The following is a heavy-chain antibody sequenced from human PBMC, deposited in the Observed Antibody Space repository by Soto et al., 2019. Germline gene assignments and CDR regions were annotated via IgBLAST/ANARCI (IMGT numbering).Heavy chain of an antibody. CDR3: ANHYGSGSSTPFDY. D-gene: IGHD3-10*01. V-gene: IGHV3-30*18. Sequence: PGRPLRHSCATSRFTSSSYAIHWVRQAPGKGLEWVAVISYDGSNKYYADSVKGRFTISGDNSKNTLYLQMNSLRAEDTAVYYCANHYGSGSSTPFDYWGQG. CDR1: RFTSSSYA. CDR2: ISYDGSNK. J-gene: IGHJ4*02.